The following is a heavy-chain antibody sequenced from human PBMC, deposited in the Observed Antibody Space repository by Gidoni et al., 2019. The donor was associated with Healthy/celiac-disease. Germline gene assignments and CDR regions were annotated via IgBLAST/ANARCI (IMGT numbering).Heavy chain of an antibody. V-gene: IGHV3-23*01. D-gene: IGHD6-13*01. J-gene: IGHJ3*02. CDR1: GFTFSSYA. CDR3: AKDPRIAPDAFDI. CDR2: ISGSGGST. Sequence: EVQLLESGGGLVQPGGSLRLSCAASGFTFSSYAMSWVRQAPGKGLEWVSAISGSGGSTYYADSVKGRFIISRDNSKNTLYLQMNSLRAEDTAVYYCAKDPRIAPDAFDIWGQGTMVTVSS.